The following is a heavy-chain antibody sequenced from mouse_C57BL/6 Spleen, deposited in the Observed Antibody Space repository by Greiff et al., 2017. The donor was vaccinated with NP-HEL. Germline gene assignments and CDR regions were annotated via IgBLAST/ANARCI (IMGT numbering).Heavy chain of an antibody. Sequence: VQLQQSGAELVRPGTSVKVSCKASGYAFTNYLIEWVKQRPGQGLEWIGVINPGSGGTNYNEKFKGKATLTADKSSSTAYMQLRSLTSEDSAVYVCARPAGYFNVWGTGTTVTVSS. V-gene: IGHV1-54*01. J-gene: IGHJ1*03. CDR1: GYAFTNYL. CDR2: INPGSGGT. CDR3: ARPAGYFNV.